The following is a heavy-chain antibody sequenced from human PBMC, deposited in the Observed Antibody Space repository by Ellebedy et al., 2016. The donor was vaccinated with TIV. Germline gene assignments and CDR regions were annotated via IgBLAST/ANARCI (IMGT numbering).Heavy chain of an antibody. CDR2: ISAYNGNT. J-gene: IGHJ4*02. Sequence: ASVKVSCXASGYTFTSYGISWVRQPPGQGLEWMGWISAYNGNTNYAQKLQGRVTMTTDTSTSTAYMELRSLRSDDTAVYYCARELVGAPFDYWGQGTLVTVSS. CDR1: GYTFTSYG. V-gene: IGHV1-18*01. CDR3: ARELVGAPFDY. D-gene: IGHD1-26*01.